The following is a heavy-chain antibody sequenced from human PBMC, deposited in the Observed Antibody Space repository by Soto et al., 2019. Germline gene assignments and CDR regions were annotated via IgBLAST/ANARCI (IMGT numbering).Heavy chain of an antibody. CDR1: GGSISSGGYS. CDR3: ARVSGVVAAPYFDY. CDR2: IYHRGST. J-gene: IGHJ4*02. Sequence: QLQLQASGSGLVKPSQTLSLTCAVSGGSISSGGYSWSWIRQPPGKGLEWIGYIYHRGSTYYNPSLKSRVTISVDRSKNQFSLKLSSVTAADTAVYYCARVSGVVAAPYFDYWGQGTLVTVSS. V-gene: IGHV4-30-2*01. D-gene: IGHD2-15*01.